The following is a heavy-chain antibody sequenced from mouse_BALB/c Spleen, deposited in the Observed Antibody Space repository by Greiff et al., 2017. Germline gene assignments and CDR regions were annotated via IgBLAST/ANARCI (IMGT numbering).Heavy chain of an antibody. CDR2: IRLKSNNYAT. V-gene: IGHV6-6*02. D-gene: IGHD2-3*01. Sequence: DVQLVESGGGLVQPGGSMKLSCVASGFTFSNYWMNWVRQSPEKGLEWVAEIRLKSNNYATHYAESVKGRFTISRDDSKSSVYLQMNNLRAEDTGIYYCTRRGIHDGSYFDYWGQGTTLTVSS. CDR3: TRRGIHDGSYFDY. J-gene: IGHJ2*01. CDR1: GFTFSNYW.